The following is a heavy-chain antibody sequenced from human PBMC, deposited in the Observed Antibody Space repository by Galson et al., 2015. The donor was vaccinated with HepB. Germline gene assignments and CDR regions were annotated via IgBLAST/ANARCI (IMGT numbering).Heavy chain of an antibody. CDR2: IRSKAYGGTT. CDR3: TRTTVTTYYYYGMDV. J-gene: IGHJ6*02. CDR1: GFTFGDYA. D-gene: IGHD4-17*01. V-gene: IGHV3-49*04. Sequence: SLRLSCAASGFTFGDYAMSWVRQAPGKGLEWVGFIRSKAYGGTTEYAASVKGRFTISRDDSKSIAYLQMNSLKTEDTAVYYCTRTTVTTYYYYGMDVWGQGTTVTVSS.